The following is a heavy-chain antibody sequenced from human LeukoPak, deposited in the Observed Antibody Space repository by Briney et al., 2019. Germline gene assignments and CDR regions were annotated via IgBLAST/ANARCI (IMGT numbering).Heavy chain of an antibody. V-gene: IGHV1-18*01. Sequence: ASVKVSCKASGYTFTSYGISWVRQAPGQGLEWMGWISAYNGNTNYAQKLQGRVTMTTDTSTSTAYMELRSLRSDGTAVYYCARSDRAAYYYYMDVWGKGTTVTVSS. CDR1: GYTFTSYG. D-gene: IGHD2-15*01. CDR3: ARSDRAAYYYYMDV. J-gene: IGHJ6*03. CDR2: ISAYNGNT.